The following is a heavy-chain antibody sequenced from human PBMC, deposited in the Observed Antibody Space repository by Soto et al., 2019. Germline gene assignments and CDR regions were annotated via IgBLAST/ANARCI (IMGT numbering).Heavy chain of an antibody. Sequence: GGSLRLSCAASGFTVSSNYMSWVRQAPGKGLEWVSVIYTGGSTYYADSVKGRFTISRDNSKNTLYLQMNSLRADDTAVYYCARLHYYDSSGYYPSYYFDYWGQGTLVTVSS. CDR3: ARLHYYDSSGYYPSYYFDY. V-gene: IGHV3-53*01. D-gene: IGHD3-22*01. J-gene: IGHJ4*02. CDR2: IYTGGST. CDR1: GFTVSSNY.